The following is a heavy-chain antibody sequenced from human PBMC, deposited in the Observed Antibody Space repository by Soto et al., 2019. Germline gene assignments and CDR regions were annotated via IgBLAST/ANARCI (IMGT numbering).Heavy chain of an antibody. CDR3: ARSEEDSDYYYYGMDV. Sequence: SQTLTLTCVGSGDTVSSNSVAWNWVRQSPSRGLEWLGRTYYRSRWYSDYAVSVRSRIDINADTSKNQVSLQLNSVTPEDTAVYYCARSEEDSDYYYYGMDVWGQGTTVTVSS. J-gene: IGHJ6*02. CDR2: TYYRSRWYS. D-gene: IGHD2-15*01. V-gene: IGHV6-1*01. CDR1: GDTVSSNSVA.